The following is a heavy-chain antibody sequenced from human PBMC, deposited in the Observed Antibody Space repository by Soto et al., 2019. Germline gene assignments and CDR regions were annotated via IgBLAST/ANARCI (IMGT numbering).Heavy chain of an antibody. D-gene: IGHD1-1*01. V-gene: IGHV1-69*05. J-gene: IGHJ6*02. CDR3: ARDNDRPQLGGNYYYIMDV. CDR2: IMPIFRTA. Sequence: QVQVVQSGAEVKKPGSSVKVSCKASGGTFSTAAISWVRQAPGQGLEWMGGIMPIFRTADYAQKIQGRVTVTXEXPTSTADLELRSLRSEDTAVYYCARDNDRPQLGGNYYYIMDVWGQGTTVTVSS. CDR1: GGTFSTAA.